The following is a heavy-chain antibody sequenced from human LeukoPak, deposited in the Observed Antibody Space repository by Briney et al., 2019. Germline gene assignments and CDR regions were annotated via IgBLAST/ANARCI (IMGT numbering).Heavy chain of an antibody. D-gene: IGHD1-26*01. CDR3: GRTGYSGSYHDY. J-gene: IGHJ4*02. CDR2: IYYSGST. Sequence: PSETLSLTCTVSGGSISSYYWSWIRQPPGKGLEWIGYIYYSGSTNYNPSLKGRVTISVDTSKNQFSLKLSSVTAADTAVYYWGRTGYSGSYHDYWGQGTLVTVS. CDR1: GGSISSYY. V-gene: IGHV4-59*01.